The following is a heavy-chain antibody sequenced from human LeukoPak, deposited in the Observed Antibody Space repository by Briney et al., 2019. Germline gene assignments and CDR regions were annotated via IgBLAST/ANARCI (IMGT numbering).Heavy chain of an antibody. V-gene: IGHV3-23*01. J-gene: IGHJ4*02. CDR3: AKVWDWGIGSY. D-gene: IGHD3/OR15-3a*01. CDR1: GFTFSSHA. CDR2: ISGSGGST. Sequence: GGSLRLSCAASGFTFSSHAMSWVRQAPGKGLEWVSAISGSGGSTYYADSVKGRFTISRDNSKNTLYLQMNGLRAEDTAVYYCAKVWDWGIGSYWGQGTLVTVSS.